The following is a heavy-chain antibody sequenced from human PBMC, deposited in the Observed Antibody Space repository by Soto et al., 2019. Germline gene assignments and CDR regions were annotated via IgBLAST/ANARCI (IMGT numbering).Heavy chain of an antibody. J-gene: IGHJ4*02. Sequence: PGGSLRLSCAASGFTFSSYSMSWVRQAPGKGLEWVSGFRTSGDGGTTYYADSVKGRFTISRDNSKNMLFLQMNSLRAEDTAIYHCAKKVKHGPGRQYFDYWGQGTLVTVSS. CDR3: AKKVKHGPGRQYFDY. CDR1: GFTFSSYS. V-gene: IGHV3-23*01. D-gene: IGHD3-10*01. CDR2: FRTSGDGGTT.